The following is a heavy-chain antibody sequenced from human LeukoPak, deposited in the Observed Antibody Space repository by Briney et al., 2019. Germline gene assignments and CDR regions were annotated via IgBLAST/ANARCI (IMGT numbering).Heavy chain of an antibody. V-gene: IGHV4-61*02. CDR3: ARDRAYGSGSEAFHH. D-gene: IGHD3-10*01. CDR2: IYTSGST. J-gene: IGHJ1*01. Sequence: SETLSLTCTVSGGSISSVSYYWSWIRQPAGKGLEWIGRIYTSGSTNYNPSLKSRVTISVDTFKNQFSLKLSSVTAADTAVYYCARDRAYGSGSEAFHHWGQGTLVTVSP. CDR1: GGSISSVSYY.